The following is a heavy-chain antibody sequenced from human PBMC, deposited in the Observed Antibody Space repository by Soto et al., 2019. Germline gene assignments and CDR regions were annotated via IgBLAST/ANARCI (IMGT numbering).Heavy chain of an antibody. D-gene: IGHD5-12*01. J-gene: IGHJ3*02. CDR1: GYTFTSYG. Sequence: GASVKVSCKASGYTFTSYGISWVRQAPGQGLEWMGWISAYNGNTNYARKLQGRVTMTTDTSTSTAYMELRSLRSDDTAVYYCARDPHLDGYNSNPFGFDIWGQGTMVTVSS. CDR3: ARDPHLDGYNSNPFGFDI. CDR2: ISAYNGNT. V-gene: IGHV1-18*01.